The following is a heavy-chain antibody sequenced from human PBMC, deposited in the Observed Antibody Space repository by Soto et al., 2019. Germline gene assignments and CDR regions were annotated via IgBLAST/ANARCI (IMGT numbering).Heavy chain of an antibody. D-gene: IGHD4-17*01. CDR3: ANARGDGAGYGDYADY. CDR2: ISYDGSNK. Sequence: QVQLVESGGGVVQPGRSLRLSCAASGFTFSSYGMHWVRQAPGKGLEWVAVISYDGSNKYYADSVKGRFTISRDNSKNTLYLQMNSLRAEDTAVYYCANARGDGAGYGDYADYWGQGTLVTVSS. CDR1: GFTFSSYG. J-gene: IGHJ4*02. V-gene: IGHV3-30*18.